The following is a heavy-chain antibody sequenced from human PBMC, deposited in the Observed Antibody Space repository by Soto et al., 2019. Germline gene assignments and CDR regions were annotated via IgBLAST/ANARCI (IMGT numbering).Heavy chain of an antibody. Sequence: ASVKVSCKASGGTFSSYAISWVRQAPGQGLEWMGGIIPIFGTANYAQKFQGRVTITADESTSTAYMELSSLRSEDTAVYYCASIYCSGGSCYTDDYYYYYGMDVWGQGTTVTVSS. J-gene: IGHJ6*02. V-gene: IGHV1-69*13. CDR3: ASIYCSGGSCYTDDYYYYYGMDV. CDR1: GGTFSSYA. CDR2: IIPIFGTA. D-gene: IGHD2-15*01.